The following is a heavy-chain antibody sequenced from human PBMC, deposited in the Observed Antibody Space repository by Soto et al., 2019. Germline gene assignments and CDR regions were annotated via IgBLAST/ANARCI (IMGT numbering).Heavy chain of an antibody. CDR1: GGSVNNANYF. Sequence: QVRLEESGPGLVKPSETLSLICSVSGGSVNNANYFWNWIRHHPENGLEWIGYIYYSGSTRYNPSLKPPAILSIDTSKNYFSLRLNSVTAAETAVYFCARGPGYGGSLGGMDVWGPGTTVTVSS. V-gene: IGHV4-31*01. D-gene: IGHD4-17*01. J-gene: IGHJ6*02. CDR2: IYYSGST. CDR3: ARGPGYGGSLGGMDV.